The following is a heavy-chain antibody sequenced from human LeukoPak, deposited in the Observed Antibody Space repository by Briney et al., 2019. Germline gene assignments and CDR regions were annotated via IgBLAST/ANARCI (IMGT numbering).Heavy chain of an antibody. V-gene: IGHV4-59*08. CDR3: ARHGDCASTTYDFDY. D-gene: IGHD2/OR15-2a*01. J-gene: IGHJ4*02. CDR2: IYYRGNT. CDR1: GGSISGSY. Sequence: PSETLSLTCTVSGGSISGSYWSWIRQPPGKGLEWIGYIYYRGNTNYNPSLGSRVTISVDTSKNQFSLKLSSVTAADTAVYYCARHGDCASTTYDFDYWGQGTLVTVSS.